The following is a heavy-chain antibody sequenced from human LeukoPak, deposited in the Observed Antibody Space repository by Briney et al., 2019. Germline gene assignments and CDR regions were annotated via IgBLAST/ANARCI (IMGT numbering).Heavy chain of an antibody. Sequence: SETLSLTCTVSGGSISSGGYYWSWIRQPPGKGLEWIGEINHSGSTNYNPSLKSRVTISVDTSKNQFSLKLSSVTAADTAVYYCARGGYYDILTGYYRIKYYFDYWGQGTLVTVSS. CDR3: ARGGYYDILTGYYRIKYYFDY. J-gene: IGHJ4*02. CDR2: INHSGST. CDR1: GGSISSGGYY. D-gene: IGHD3-9*01. V-gene: IGHV4-39*07.